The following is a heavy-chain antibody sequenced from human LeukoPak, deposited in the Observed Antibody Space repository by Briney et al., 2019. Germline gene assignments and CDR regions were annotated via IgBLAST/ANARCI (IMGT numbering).Heavy chain of an antibody. V-gene: IGHV1-2*02. Sequence: GASVKVSCKASGYTFTGYYMHWVRQAPGQGLEWMGWINPNSGGTNYAQKFQGRVTMTRDTSISTAYMDLSRLRSDDTAVYYCARDDGYCSGGSCYGKFDYWGQGTLVTVSS. CDR2: INPNSGGT. CDR1: GYTFTGYY. J-gene: IGHJ4*02. CDR3: ARDDGYCSGGSCYGKFDY. D-gene: IGHD2-15*01.